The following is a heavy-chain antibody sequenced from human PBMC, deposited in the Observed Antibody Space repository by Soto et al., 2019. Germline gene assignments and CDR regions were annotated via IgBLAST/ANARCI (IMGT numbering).Heavy chain of an antibody. Sequence: EVQLVESGGGLVQPGGSLRLSCVASGFTFSTYWMHWVRQAPGKGLVWVSRISSDGTITNYVDSVEGRFTISRDNARNTLYLQVNSLRAEDTAVYYCARDYWAQVDLWGQGTLVTVSS. J-gene: IGHJ5*02. CDR2: ISSDGTIT. CDR3: ARDYWAQVDL. D-gene: IGHD2-8*02. V-gene: IGHV3-74*01. CDR1: GFTFSTYW.